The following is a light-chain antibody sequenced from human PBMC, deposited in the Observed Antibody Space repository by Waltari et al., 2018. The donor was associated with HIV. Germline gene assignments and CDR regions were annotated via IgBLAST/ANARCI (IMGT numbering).Light chain of an antibody. V-gene: IGLV3-21*04. CDR1: RLGTKT. CDR3: QVWDTASNEGV. Sequence: YVLTQAPSVSQAPGKTATLTCEGDRLGTKTVHWYQQKSGQAPVLVIYYDSERPSGIPDRCSGSNSGNTDTLTISRVEDGDEADYYCQVWDTASNEGVFGGGTKLTVL. CDR2: YDS. J-gene: IGLJ3*02.